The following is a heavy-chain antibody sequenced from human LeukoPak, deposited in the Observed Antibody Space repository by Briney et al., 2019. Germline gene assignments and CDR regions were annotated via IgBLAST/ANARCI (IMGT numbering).Heavy chain of an antibody. CDR1: GFTFSSYW. J-gene: IGHJ4*02. Sequence: QPGGSLRLSCAASGFTFSSYWMSWVRQAPGKGLEWVANIKQDGSEKYYVDSVKGRFTISRDNAKNSLYLQMNSLRAEDTAVYYCARDSLYCSGGSCYPSFGYWGQGTLVTVSS. D-gene: IGHD2-15*01. CDR3: ARDSLYCSGGSCYPSFGY. V-gene: IGHV3-7*01. CDR2: IKQDGSEK.